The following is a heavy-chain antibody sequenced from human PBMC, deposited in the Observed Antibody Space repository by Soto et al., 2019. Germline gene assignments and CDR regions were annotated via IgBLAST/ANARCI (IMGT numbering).Heavy chain of an antibody. Sequence: QVTLKESGPVLVKPTETLTLTCTVSGFSLSNARMGVSWIRQPPGKALEWLAHIFSNDEKSYSTSLKSRLTISKDTSISQVVLTMTNMDPVETATYYCARIVGLYSGYDYGGYYYNGMDVWGQGTTVTVSS. D-gene: IGHD5-12*01. J-gene: IGHJ6*02. CDR2: IFSNDEK. V-gene: IGHV2-26*01. CDR1: GFSLSNARMG. CDR3: ARIVGLYSGYDYGGYYYNGMDV.